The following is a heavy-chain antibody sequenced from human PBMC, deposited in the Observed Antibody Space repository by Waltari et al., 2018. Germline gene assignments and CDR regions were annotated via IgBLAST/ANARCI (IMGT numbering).Heavy chain of an antibody. CDR1: GFTFSSYS. CDR3: ARVVVGAPDAFDV. CDR2: ISSSSSYI. D-gene: IGHD1-26*01. J-gene: IGHJ3*01. V-gene: IGHV3-21*01. Sequence: EVQLVESGGGLVKPGGSLRLSCAASGFTFSSYSMTWVRQAPGKGLEWVSSISSSSSYIYYADSVKGRFTISRDNAKNSLYLQMNSLRAEDTAVYYCARVVVGAPDAFDVWGQGTMVTVSS.